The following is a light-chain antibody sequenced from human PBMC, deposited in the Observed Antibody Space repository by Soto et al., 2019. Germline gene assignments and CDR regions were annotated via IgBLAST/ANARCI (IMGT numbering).Light chain of an antibody. CDR1: QSVGSSY. CDR2: GAS. J-gene: IGKJ1*01. Sequence: EIVLTQSPGTLSLSPGESATLSCRASQSVGSSYLAWYQQKPGQAPRLLIYGASNRATGIPDRFSGSGSATDFTLTISRLEPEDFAVYYCQQYGGSPQTFGQGTKVEIK. V-gene: IGKV3-20*01. CDR3: QQYGGSPQT.